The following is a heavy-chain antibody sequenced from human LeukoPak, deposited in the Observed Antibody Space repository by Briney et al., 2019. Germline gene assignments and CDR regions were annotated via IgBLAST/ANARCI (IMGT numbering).Heavy chain of an antibody. CDR1: GFTFSSYG. Sequence: GRSLTLSCAASGFTFSSYGMHWVRQAPGKGLEWVAVIWYDGSNKYYADSVKGRFTISRDNSKNTLYLQMNSLRAEDTAVYYCAKVEYYESSGYLNYWGQGSLVTVSS. CDR2: IWYDGSNK. V-gene: IGHV3-33*06. D-gene: IGHD3-22*01. J-gene: IGHJ4*02. CDR3: AKVEYYESSGYLNY.